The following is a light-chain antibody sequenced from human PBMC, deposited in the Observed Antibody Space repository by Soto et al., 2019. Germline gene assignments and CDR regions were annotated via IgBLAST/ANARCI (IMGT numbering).Light chain of an antibody. CDR2: RTS. V-gene: IGKV3-15*01. J-gene: IGKJ4*01. CDR3: QQYNNWPRAT. Sequence: ETNQSPATLSVSPGERATPSCRASQSISSNLAWYQQKPGQAPRLLMFRTSSRATGFPARFSGSGSGTEFNLTISSLQSEDFGVYYCQQYNNWPRATFGGGSKVDIK. CDR1: QSISSN.